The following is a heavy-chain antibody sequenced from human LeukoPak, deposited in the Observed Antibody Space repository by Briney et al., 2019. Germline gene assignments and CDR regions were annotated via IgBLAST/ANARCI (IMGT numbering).Heavy chain of an antibody. CDR1: GSTFSNYA. V-gene: IGHV3-23*01. CDR3: ARSGFFYDSSGYSNY. Sequence: SGGSLRFSCAASGSTFSNYAMTWVRQAPGKGLEWVSGISGSGASTYYADSVRGRFTISRDNSKNTLFLQMSSLRADDTAVYYCARSGFFYDSSGYSNYWGQGTLVTVSS. J-gene: IGHJ4*02. D-gene: IGHD3-22*01. CDR2: ISGSGAST.